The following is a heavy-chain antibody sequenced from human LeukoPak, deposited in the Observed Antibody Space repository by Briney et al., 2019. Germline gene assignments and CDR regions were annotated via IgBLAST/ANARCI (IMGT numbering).Heavy chain of an antibody. CDR2: ISSSSSYI. V-gene: IGHV3-21*01. Sequence: GGSLRLSCAASGFTFSSYSMNWVRQAPGKGLEWVSSISSSSSYIYYADSVKGRFTISRDNAKNSLYLRMNSLRAEDTAVYYCARDRRAMTTVTGGFDPWGQGTLVTVSS. D-gene: IGHD4-17*01. J-gene: IGHJ5*02. CDR1: GFTFSSYS. CDR3: ARDRRAMTTVTGGFDP.